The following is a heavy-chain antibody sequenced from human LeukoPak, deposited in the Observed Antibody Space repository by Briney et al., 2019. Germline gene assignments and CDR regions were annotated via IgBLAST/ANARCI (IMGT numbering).Heavy chain of an antibody. CDR1: GFTFSSYA. J-gene: IGHJ4*02. D-gene: IGHD4-17*01. CDR3: ASNHWGYDYDDY. V-gene: IGHV3-23*01. CDR2: ISGSGGST. Sequence: GGSLRLSCAASGFTFSSYAMSWVRQAPGKGLEWVSAISGSGGSTYYADSVKGRFTISRDYSKNTLYLQMNSLRAEDTAVYYSASNHWGYDYDDYWGQGTLVTVSS.